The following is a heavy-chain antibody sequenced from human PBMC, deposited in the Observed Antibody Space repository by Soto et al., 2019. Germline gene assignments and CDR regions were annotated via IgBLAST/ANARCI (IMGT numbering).Heavy chain of an antibody. J-gene: IGHJ4*02. Sequence: QVQLQESGPGLVKPSETLALTCAVSGGSISNNYWWSWVRQPPGKGLEWIGEIFYSGSTNYNPSLKSRVSISVDQSKNEFSLKLTSVTAADTAVYYCERSIVGGRPHDYWGQGTLVTVFS. CDR2: IFYSGST. D-gene: IGHD1-26*01. CDR3: ERSIVGGRPHDY. CDR1: GGSISNNYW. V-gene: IGHV4-4*02.